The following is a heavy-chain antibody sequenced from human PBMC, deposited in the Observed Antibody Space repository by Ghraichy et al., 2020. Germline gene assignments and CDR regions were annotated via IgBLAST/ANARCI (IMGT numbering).Heavy chain of an antibody. V-gene: IGHV3-23*01. CDR3: AKDLVEMATTHYFGY. D-gene: IGHD5-24*01. Sequence: GGSLRLSCAASGFTFSSYAMSWVRQAPGKGLEWVSGTSGSGGSTNYADSVKGRFTISRDNSKNTLYLQMNSLRAEDTAVYYCAKDLVEMATTHYFGYWGQGTLVTVSS. CDR2: TSGSGGST. J-gene: IGHJ4*02. CDR1: GFTFSSYA.